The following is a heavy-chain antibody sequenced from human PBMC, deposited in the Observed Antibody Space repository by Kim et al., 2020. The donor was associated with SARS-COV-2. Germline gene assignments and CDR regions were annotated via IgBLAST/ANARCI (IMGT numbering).Heavy chain of an antibody. D-gene: IGHD6-13*01. Sequence: YSTSLKTRLTISKDTSKNQVVLTMTNMDPVDTATYYCARTTAGKIDAFDIWGQGTMVTVSS. CDR3: ARTTAGKIDAFDI. V-gene: IGHV2-70*01. J-gene: IGHJ3*02.